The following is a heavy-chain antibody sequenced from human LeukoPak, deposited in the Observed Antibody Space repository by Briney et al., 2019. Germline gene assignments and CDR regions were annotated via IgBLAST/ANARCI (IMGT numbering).Heavy chain of an antibody. V-gene: IGHV4-39*01. CDR3: ARQGWGSYYFDY. Sequence: SETLSLTCTVSGGSINSGDYYWGWIRQPPGKGLEWIGSIYYSGNTYYNPSLKSRVTISVDTSKNQFSLKLSSVTAADTAVYYCARQGWGSYYFDYWGQGTLVTVSS. CDR2: IYYSGNT. CDR1: GGSINSGDYY. J-gene: IGHJ4*02. D-gene: IGHD3-16*01.